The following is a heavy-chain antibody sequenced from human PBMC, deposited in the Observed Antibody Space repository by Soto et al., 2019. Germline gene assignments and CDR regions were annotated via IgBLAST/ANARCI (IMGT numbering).Heavy chain of an antibody. D-gene: IGHD2-2*02. CDR3: ATGPVVPAAIARAYYYYYYMDV. CDR1: GVSISSYY. Sequence: SETLSLSCTVSGVSISSYYSSWFRQPPGKGLEWIGYIYYSGSTNYNPSLKSRVTISVDTSKSQFSLKLSSVTAADTAVYYCATGPVVPAAIARAYYYYYYMDVWGKATTVTVPS. J-gene: IGHJ6*03. CDR2: IYYSGST. V-gene: IGHV4-59*01.